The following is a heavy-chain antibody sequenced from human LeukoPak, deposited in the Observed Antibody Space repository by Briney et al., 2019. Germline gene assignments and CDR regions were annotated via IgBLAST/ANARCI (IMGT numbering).Heavy chain of an antibody. CDR2: INPSGGST. CDR1: GYTFTSYY. D-gene: IGHD5-18*01. J-gene: IGHJ3*02. V-gene: IGHV1-46*01. Sequence: ASVKVSCKASGYTFTSYYMHWVRQAPGQGLEWMGIINPSGGSTSYAQKFQGRVTMTRDMSTSTVYMELSSLRSEDTAMYYCARHDIRGYSYGLRRGAFDIWGQGTMVTVSS. CDR3: ARHDIRGYSYGLRRGAFDI.